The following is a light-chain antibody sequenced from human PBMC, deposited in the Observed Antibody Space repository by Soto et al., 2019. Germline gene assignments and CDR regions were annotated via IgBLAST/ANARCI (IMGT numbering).Light chain of an antibody. CDR3: QQYNNWPPAT. CDR1: QSVGNS. CDR2: GAS. J-gene: IGKJ1*01. Sequence: VVVTQSPGTLSVSPGEGVTLSCRASQSVGNSLAWYQQKPGQAPRLLIYGASSRATGIPDRFSGSGSGTEFTLTISSLQSEDFAVYYCQQYNNWPPATFGQGTKVDIK. V-gene: IGKV3D-15*01.